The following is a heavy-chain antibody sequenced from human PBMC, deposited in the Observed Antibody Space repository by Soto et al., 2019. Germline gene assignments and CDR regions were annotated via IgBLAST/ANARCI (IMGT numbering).Heavy chain of an antibody. CDR1: GFTVGNTY. D-gene: IGHD6-6*01. V-gene: IGHV3-66*01. J-gene: IGHJ5*02. Sequence: EVQLVESGGGLVQPGGSLRLSCVASGFTVGNTYMSWVRQAPGKGLEWVSLIYSVGTTHYADSVRGRFTISRDSSKNTLYLERKSLRREDTAIYYCMNRPRAWGQGTLVTVSS. CDR2: IYSVGTT. CDR3: MNRPRA.